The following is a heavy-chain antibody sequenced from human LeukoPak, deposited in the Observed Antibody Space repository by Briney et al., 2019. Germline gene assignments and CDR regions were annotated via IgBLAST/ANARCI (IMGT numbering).Heavy chain of an antibody. CDR3: TTEYTYSYYFDF. CDR2: IKSKRDGETT. V-gene: IGHV3-15*01. CDR1: GFTFSYVW. J-gene: IGHJ4*02. Sequence: GGSLRLSCAASGFTFSYVWMSWVRQVPGQGPEWVGRIKSKRDGETTDYTDPVKGRFTISRDDSKTTLYLQMNSLKTEDTAVYYCTTEYTYSYYFDFWGQGTLVTVSS. D-gene: IGHD1-26*01.